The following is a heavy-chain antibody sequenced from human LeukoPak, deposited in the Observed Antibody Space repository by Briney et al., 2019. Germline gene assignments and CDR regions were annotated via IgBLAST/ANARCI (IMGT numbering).Heavy chain of an antibody. CDR3: ARGSPSNAFDI. J-gene: IGHJ3*02. CDR2: IIPIFGTA. V-gene: IGHV1-69*05. CDR1: GGTFSSYA. Sequence: ASVKVSCKASGGTFSSYAISWVRQAPGQGLEWMGGIIPIFGTANYAQKFQGRVTMTRNTSISTAYMELSSLRSEDTAVYYCARGSPSNAFDIWGQGTMVTVSS.